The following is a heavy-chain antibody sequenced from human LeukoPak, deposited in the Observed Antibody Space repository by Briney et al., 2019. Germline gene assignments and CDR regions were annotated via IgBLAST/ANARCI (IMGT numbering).Heavy chain of an antibody. CDR2: ISAYNGNT. CDR3: AKETKAAGTFSDH. Sequence: ASVKVSCKASGYTLTSYDISWVRQAPGQGLEWMGWISAYNGNTNYAQKLQGRVTMTTDTSTSTAYMELRSLRSDDTAVYYCAKETKAAGTFSDHWGQGTLVTVSS. V-gene: IGHV1-18*01. CDR1: GYTLTSYD. D-gene: IGHD6-13*01. J-gene: IGHJ5*02.